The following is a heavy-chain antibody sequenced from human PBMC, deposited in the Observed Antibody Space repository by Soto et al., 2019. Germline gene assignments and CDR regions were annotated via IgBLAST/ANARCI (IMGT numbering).Heavy chain of an antibody. CDR1: GFTFSSYS. CDR3: ARVGKYYGSGSRYYYYGMDV. V-gene: IGHV3-21*01. Sequence: PGGSLRLSCAASGFTFSSYSMNWVRQAPGKGLEWVSSISSSSSYIYYADSVKGRFTISRDNAKNSLYLQMNSLRAEDTAVYYCARVGKYYGSGSRYYYYGMDVWGQGTTVTVSS. J-gene: IGHJ6*02. CDR2: ISSSSSYI. D-gene: IGHD3-10*01.